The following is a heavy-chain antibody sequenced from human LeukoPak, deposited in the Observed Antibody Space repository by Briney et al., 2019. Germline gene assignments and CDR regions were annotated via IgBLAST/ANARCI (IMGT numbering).Heavy chain of an antibody. CDR1: GGSISSYY. V-gene: IGHV4-59*08. J-gene: IGHJ4*02. CDR2: IYYSGST. CDR3: ARQRREGDGYNYYFDY. Sequence: SETLSLTCTVSGGSISSYYWSWIRQPPGKGLEWIGYIYYSGSTNYGPSLKSRVTISVDTSKNQFSLKLSSMTAADTAVYYCARQRREGDGYNYYFDYWGQGTLVTVSS. D-gene: IGHD5-24*01.